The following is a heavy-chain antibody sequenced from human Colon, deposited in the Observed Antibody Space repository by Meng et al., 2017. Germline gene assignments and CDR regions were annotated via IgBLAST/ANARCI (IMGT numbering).Heavy chain of an antibody. Sequence: QLTESGQGLVRPSETSSLTCTVSGGSVSSGSYYWSWIRQPPGKGLEWIGYIYYTGSTNYNPSLKSRVTISVDTSKNQFSLKLSSVTAADTAVYYCARGPLDYWGQGTLVTVSS. CDR3: ARGPLDY. CDR1: GGSVSSGSYY. CDR2: IYYTGST. J-gene: IGHJ4*02. V-gene: IGHV4-61*01.